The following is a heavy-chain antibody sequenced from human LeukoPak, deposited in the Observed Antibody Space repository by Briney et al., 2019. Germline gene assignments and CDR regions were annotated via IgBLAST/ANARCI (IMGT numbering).Heavy chain of an antibody. CDR3: ARRGGFRGLNWFDP. CDR1: GGSISSSSYY. J-gene: IGHJ5*02. Sequence: SETLSLTCTVSGGSISSSSYYWGWIRQPPGKGLEWIGSIYYSGSTYYNPSLKSRVTISVDTSKNHFSRKLSSVTAADTAVYYCARRGGFRGLNWFDPWGQGTLVTVSS. D-gene: IGHD3-10*01. V-gene: IGHV4-39*01. CDR2: IYYSGST.